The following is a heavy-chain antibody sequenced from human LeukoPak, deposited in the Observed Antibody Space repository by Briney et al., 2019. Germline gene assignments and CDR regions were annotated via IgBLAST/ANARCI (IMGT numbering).Heavy chain of an antibody. J-gene: IGHJ4*02. Sequence: ASVKVSCKASGYTFTSYDINWVRQATGQGLGWMGWMNPNSGNTGYAQKFQGRVTMTRNTSISTAYMELSSLRSEDTAVYYCARRLDYYDSSGYYPMSDYWGQGTLVTVSS. D-gene: IGHD3-22*01. CDR3: ARRLDYYDSSGYYPMSDY. V-gene: IGHV1-8*01. CDR1: GYTFTSYD. CDR2: MNPNSGNT.